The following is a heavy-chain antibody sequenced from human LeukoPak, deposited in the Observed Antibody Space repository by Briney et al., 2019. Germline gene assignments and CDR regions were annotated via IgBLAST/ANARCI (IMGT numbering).Heavy chain of an antibody. D-gene: IGHD6-13*01. CDR3: AKEGYSSSWNADFDY. V-gene: IGHV3-23*01. Sequence: GGSLRLSCAASGFTFSSYAMSWVRQAPGKGLEWVSDISGNGRTTYYAESVKGRFTISRDNSKNTLYLQMDSLRAEDTAVYYCAKEGYSSSWNADFDYWGQGTLVTVSS. J-gene: IGHJ4*02. CDR2: ISGNGRTT. CDR1: GFTFSSYA.